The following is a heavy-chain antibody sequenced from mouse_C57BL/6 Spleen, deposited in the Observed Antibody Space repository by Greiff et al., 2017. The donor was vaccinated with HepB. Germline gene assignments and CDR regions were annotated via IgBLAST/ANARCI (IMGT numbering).Heavy chain of an antibody. CDR3: ARASYYYGSSYWYFDV. CDR2: ISYDGSN. Sequence: ESGPGLVKPSQSLSLTCSVTGYSITSGYYWNWIRQFPGNKLEWMGYISYDGSNNYNPSLKNRISITRDTSKNQFFLKLNSVTTEDTATYYCARASYYYGSSYWYFDVWGTGTTVTVSS. D-gene: IGHD1-1*01. V-gene: IGHV3-6*01. J-gene: IGHJ1*03. CDR1: GYSITSGYY.